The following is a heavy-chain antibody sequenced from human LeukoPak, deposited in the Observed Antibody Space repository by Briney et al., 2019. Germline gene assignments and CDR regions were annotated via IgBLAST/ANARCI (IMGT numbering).Heavy chain of an antibody. CDR1: GGTFSSYT. V-gene: IGHV1-69*02. CDR2: IIPILGIV. J-gene: IGHJ6*02. Sequence: ASVKVSCKASGGTFSSYTISWVRQAPGQGLEWMGRIIPILGIVNYAQKFQGRVTITADKSTSTAYMELSSLRSEDTTVYYCARAAGYYDSSGYYYGPHSLGMDVWGQGTTVTVSS. CDR3: ARAAGYYDSSGYYYGPHSLGMDV. D-gene: IGHD3-22*01.